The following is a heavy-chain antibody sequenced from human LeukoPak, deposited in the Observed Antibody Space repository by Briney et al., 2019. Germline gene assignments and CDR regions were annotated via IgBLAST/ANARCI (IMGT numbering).Heavy chain of an antibody. D-gene: IGHD2-15*01. CDR2: ISGSGGST. Sequence: GGSLRLSCAASGFTFSSYAMSWVRQAPGKGLEWVSAISGSGGSTYYADSVKGRFTISRDNSKNTLYLQMNSLRAEDTAVYYCAKDQRYCSGGSCYPKPRYFDYWGQGTLVTVSS. CDR3: AKDQRYCSGGSCYPKPRYFDY. CDR1: GFTFSSYA. J-gene: IGHJ4*02. V-gene: IGHV3-23*01.